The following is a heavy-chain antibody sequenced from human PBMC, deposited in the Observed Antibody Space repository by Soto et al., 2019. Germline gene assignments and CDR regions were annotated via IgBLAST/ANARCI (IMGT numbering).Heavy chain of an antibody. CDR1: GYSFTRYW. V-gene: IGHV5-51*01. Sequence: GESLKISCKGSGYSFTRYWIGWVRQMPGKGLEWMGIIYPGDSDTRYSPSFQGQVTISADKSISTAYLQWSSLKASDTAMYYCARHAYDITGTKNAFDIWGQGTMVTVSS. CDR2: IYPGDSDT. D-gene: IGHD1-7*01. J-gene: IGHJ3*02. CDR3: ARHAYDITGTKNAFDI.